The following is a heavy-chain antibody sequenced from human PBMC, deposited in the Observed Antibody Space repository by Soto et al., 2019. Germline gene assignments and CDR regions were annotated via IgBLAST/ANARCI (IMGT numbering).Heavy chain of an antibody. CDR3: ASSIN. CDR1: GFHFSSYG. Sequence: PVVSQRLSCAASGFHFSSYGMHWVRQAPGKGLDWVAVIWYDGSNKDYANSVKGRFTISRDNSKNTLFLQMNNLRVDDTAVYYCASSINWGQGTLVTVPQ. J-gene: IGHJ4*02. CDR2: IWYDGSNK. V-gene: IGHV3-33*01.